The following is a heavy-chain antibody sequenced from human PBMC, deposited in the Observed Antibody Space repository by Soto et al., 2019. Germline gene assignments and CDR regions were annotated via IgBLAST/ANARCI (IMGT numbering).Heavy chain of an antibody. J-gene: IGHJ1*01. Sequence: QVQLVESGGGVVQPGRSLRLSCAASGFTFSSYGMHWVRQAPGKGLEGVAVISYDESNKYYADSVKGRFTISRDNSNKAPYLQINSLRAEDTAVYYCAQEVVVITSYFQHWGQGTLVTVSS. D-gene: IGHD3-22*01. CDR1: GFTFSSYG. CDR3: AQEVVVITSYFQH. CDR2: ISYDESNK. V-gene: IGHV3-30*18.